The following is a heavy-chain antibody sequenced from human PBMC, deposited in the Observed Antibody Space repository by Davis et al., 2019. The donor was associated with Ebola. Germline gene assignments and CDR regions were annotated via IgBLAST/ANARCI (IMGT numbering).Heavy chain of an antibody. J-gene: IGHJ6*02. CDR2: ISNLAMKT. CDR1: GFNFSHYA. Sequence: GSLRLSCVGSGFNFSHYAMGWVRQIPGRGLECVSVISNLAMKTFYSDSVQGRFIISRDNSKNIVFLQMNNLRVDDSAIYYCADPLSSVWGQGTTVTVS. CDR3: ADPLSSV. D-gene: IGHD2/OR15-2a*01. V-gene: IGHV3-23*01.